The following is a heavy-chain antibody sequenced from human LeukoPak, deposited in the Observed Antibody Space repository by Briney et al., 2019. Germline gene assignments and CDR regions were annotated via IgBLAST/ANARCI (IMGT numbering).Heavy chain of an antibody. CDR3: AKQMDGNFDY. CDR1: GFTFSSYE. J-gene: IGHJ4*02. Sequence: GGSLRLSCAASGFTFSSYEMNWVRQAPGKGLEWVSYISSSGSTIYYADSVKGRFTISRDNSKNTLYLQMNSLRAEDTAVYYCAKQMDGNFDYWGQGTLVTVSS. V-gene: IGHV3-48*03. CDR2: ISSSGSTI. D-gene: IGHD2-8*01.